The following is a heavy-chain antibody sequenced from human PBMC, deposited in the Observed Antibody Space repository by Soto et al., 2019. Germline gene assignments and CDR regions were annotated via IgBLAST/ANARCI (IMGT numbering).Heavy chain of an antibody. V-gene: IGHV4-39*01. D-gene: IGHD6-19*01. CDR1: GGSISSSSYY. Sequence: QLQLQESGPGLVKPSETLSLTCTASGGSISSSSYYWGWIRQPPGKGLEWIGSIYYSGSTYYNPSLKSRVTISVDTSKNQFSLKLSSVTAADTAVYYCARQRQWLVRGDFDYWGQGTLVTVSS. CDR2: IYYSGST. J-gene: IGHJ4*02. CDR3: ARQRQWLVRGDFDY.